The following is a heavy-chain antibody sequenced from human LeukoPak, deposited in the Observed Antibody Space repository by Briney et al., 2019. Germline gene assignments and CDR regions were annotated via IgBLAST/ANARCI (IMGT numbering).Heavy chain of an antibody. V-gene: IGHV3-11*06. J-gene: IGHJ4*02. CDR2: ISSSSSRT. D-gene: IGHD6-19*01. CDR1: GFTFSDYY. Sequence: GGSLRLSCAASGFTFSDYYMIWIRQAPGKGLEWVSYISSSSSRTNYADSVKGRFTISRDNAKNSLYLQMYSLRAEDTAVYYCAKERRTGSGAALDYWGPGTLDTVSS. CDR3: AKERRTGSGAALDY.